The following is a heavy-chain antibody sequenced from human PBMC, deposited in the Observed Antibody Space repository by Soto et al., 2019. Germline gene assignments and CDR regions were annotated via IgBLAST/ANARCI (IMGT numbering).Heavy chain of an antibody. CDR3: ARTAVAGTVYFQH. D-gene: IGHD6-19*01. CDR1: GGSISSYY. CDR2: IYYSGST. J-gene: IGHJ1*01. V-gene: IGHV4-59*08. Sequence: QVQLQESGPGLVKPSETLSLTCTVSGGSISSYYWSWIRQPPGKGLEWIGYIYYSGSTNYNPSLKSRVTISVDTSKNQFSLKLSSVTAADTAVYYCARTAVAGTVYFQHWGQGTLVTVSS.